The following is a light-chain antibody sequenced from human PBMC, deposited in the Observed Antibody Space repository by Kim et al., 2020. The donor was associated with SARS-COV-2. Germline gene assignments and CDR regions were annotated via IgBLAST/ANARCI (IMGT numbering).Light chain of an antibody. V-gene: IGKV1-5*01. CDR3: QQYNSQPYT. CDR2: DAS. CDR1: QSITRW. Sequence: EVVGDRVTITCRASQSITRWVAWYQQKPGKAPKLLISDASSLKTGVPSRFSGSGFGTEFILTISSLQPDDFASYYCQQYNSQPYTFGQGTKLEI. J-gene: IGKJ2*01.